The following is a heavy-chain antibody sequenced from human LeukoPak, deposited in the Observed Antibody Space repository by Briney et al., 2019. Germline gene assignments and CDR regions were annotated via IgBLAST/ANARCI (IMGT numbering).Heavy chain of an antibody. CDR1: GFTFSSYA. CDR2: ISGSGGST. J-gene: IGHJ6*02. D-gene: IGHD3-10*01. CDR3: AKVTMVRGVIIRPPYYGMDV. V-gene: IGHV3-23*01. Sequence: GGSLRLSCAASGFTFSSYAMSWVRQAPGKGLEWVSAISGSGGSTYYADSVKGRLSISRDNSKNTLYLQMNSLRAEDTAVYYCAKVTMVRGVIIRPPYYGMDVWGQGTTVTVSS.